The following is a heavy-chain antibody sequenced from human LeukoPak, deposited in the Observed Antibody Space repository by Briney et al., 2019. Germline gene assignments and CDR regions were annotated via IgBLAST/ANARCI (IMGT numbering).Heavy chain of an antibody. Sequence: PGGSLRLSCAASGFTFSDYTLNWVRQPPGKGLEWVSSITGDSNCIYYADSVKGRFTVSSDNAKNSLYLHINSLRAEDTAVYYCARVQGSPYWGQGNLVTVSS. J-gene: IGHJ4*02. CDR3: ARVQGSPY. CDR1: GFTFSDYT. CDR2: ITGDSNCI. V-gene: IGHV3-21*01.